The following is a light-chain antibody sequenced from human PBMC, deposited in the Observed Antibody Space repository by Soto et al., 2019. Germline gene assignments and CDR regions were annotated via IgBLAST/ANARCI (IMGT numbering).Light chain of an antibody. CDR1: RSNIGAGYD. Sequence: QSVLTQPPSVSGAPGQRVTISCTGSRSNIGAGYDVHWYQQLPGTAPKLLIYGNSNRPSGVPDRFSGSKSGTSASLAITGLQAEDEAEYYCQSYDSSLSGWVFGGGTKVTVL. CDR2: GNS. J-gene: IGLJ3*02. CDR3: QSYDSSLSGWV. V-gene: IGLV1-40*01.